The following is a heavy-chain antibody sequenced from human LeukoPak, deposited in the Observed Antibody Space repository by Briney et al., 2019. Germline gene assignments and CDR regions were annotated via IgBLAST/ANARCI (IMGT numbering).Heavy chain of an antibody. CDR3: AKGSGSSGWNDLLGVVDY. CDR2: ISYDGSHE. CDR1: GFTFSSYG. D-gene: IGHD6-19*01. J-gene: IGHJ4*02. V-gene: IGHV3-30*18. Sequence: GGSLRLSCAGSGFTFSSYGMHWVRQAPGKGLEWVAVISYDGSHEYYADSVKGRFTISRDNSKNTLYLQMNSLRAEDTAVYYCAKGSGSSGWNDLLGVVDYWGQGTLVTVSS.